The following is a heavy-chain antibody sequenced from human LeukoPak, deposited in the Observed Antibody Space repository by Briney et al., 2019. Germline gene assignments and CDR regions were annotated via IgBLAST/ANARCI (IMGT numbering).Heavy chain of an antibody. Sequence: PGGSLRLSCAASGFTFSSYGMPWVRQAPGKGLEWVAVIWYDGSNKYYADSVKGRFTISRDNSKNTLYLQMNSLRAEDTAVYYCARDPPDYYDSSGYSDWGQGTLVTVSS. CDR3: ARDPPDYYDSSGYSD. D-gene: IGHD3-22*01. CDR1: GFTFSSYG. J-gene: IGHJ4*02. V-gene: IGHV3-33*01. CDR2: IWYDGSNK.